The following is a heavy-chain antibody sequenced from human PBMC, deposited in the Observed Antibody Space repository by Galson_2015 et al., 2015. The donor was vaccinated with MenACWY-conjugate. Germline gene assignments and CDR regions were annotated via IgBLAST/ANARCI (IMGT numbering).Heavy chain of an antibody. Sequence: SLRLSCAASGFSVSSEYMSWVRQAPGKGLEWVSIIYREGKTFYADSVQGRFIISRDNSKNTLYLQMSSLTAEDTAVYYCARESGDSSGHPSSWGQGTLVTVSS. J-gene: IGHJ5*02. CDR3: ARESGDSSGHPSS. D-gene: IGHD3-22*01. CDR1: GFSVSSEY. CDR2: IYREGKT. V-gene: IGHV3-53*01.